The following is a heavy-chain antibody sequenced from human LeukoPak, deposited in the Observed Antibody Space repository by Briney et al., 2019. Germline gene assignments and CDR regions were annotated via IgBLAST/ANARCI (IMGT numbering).Heavy chain of an antibody. D-gene: IGHD3-22*01. CDR1: GYSFTSYW. Sequence: RGESLKISCKGSGYSFTSYWISWVRQMPGKGLEWMGRIDPSDSYTNYSPSFQGHVTISADKSISTDYLQWSSLKASDTAMYYCASRSGYYANAFDIWGQGTMVTVSS. J-gene: IGHJ3*02. V-gene: IGHV5-10-1*01. CDR3: ASRSGYYANAFDI. CDR2: IDPSDSYT.